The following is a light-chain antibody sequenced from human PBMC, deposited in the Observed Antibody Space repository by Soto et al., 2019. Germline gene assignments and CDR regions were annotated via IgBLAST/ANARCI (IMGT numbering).Light chain of an antibody. Sequence: DIQLTQSPSSLSASVGDRISITCRASQRISTYLNWYQQKPGKAPELVIDTASSLHSGVPSRFSGSGSGTDFTLTISSLLPEDFATYYCQQLYNTPWTFGQGTTVEV. CDR1: QRISTY. CDR3: QQLYNTPWT. CDR2: TAS. V-gene: IGKV1-39*01. J-gene: IGKJ1*01.